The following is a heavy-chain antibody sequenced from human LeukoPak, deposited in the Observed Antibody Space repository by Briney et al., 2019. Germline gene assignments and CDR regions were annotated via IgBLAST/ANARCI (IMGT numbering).Heavy chain of an antibody. D-gene: IGHD3-16*01. CDR3: AKVGDNWDFDY. V-gene: IGHV3-30*18. J-gene: IGHJ4*02. Sequence: GGSLRLSCAASGFTFSSYAMHWVRQAPGKGLEWVALISYDGSNKYYADSVKGRFTISRDNSKNTLYLQMNRLRTEDTAVYYCAKVGDNWDFDYWGQGTLVSVSS. CDR2: ISYDGSNK. CDR1: GFTFSSYA.